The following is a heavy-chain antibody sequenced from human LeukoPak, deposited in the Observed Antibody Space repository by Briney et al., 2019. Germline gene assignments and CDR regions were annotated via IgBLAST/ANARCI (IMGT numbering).Heavy chain of an antibody. CDR1: GFTFSNSG. CDR3: ARGDCSSTSCFVFDP. Sequence: SGGSLRLSCAASGFTFSNSGMHWVRQAPGKGLEWVAVIWYDGSNKYEADSVKGRFTISRDNSKNTLYLQMNSLRVEDTAVYYCARGDCSSTSCFVFDPWGQGTLVIVSS. CDR2: IWYDGSNK. J-gene: IGHJ5*02. V-gene: IGHV3-33*01. D-gene: IGHD2-2*01.